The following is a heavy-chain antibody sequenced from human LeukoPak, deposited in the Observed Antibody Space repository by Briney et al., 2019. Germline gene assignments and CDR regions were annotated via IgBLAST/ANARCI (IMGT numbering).Heavy chain of an antibody. CDR2: IYPGDSDT. Sequence: GESLKISCKGSGYSFTSYWSGWVRQMPGKGLEWMGIIYPGDSDTRYSPSFQGQVTISADKSISTAYLQWSSLKASDTAMYYCARHVVVVVPAAILGNYYYYYMDVWGKGTTVTVSS. CDR1: GYSFTSYW. J-gene: IGHJ6*03. V-gene: IGHV5-51*01. D-gene: IGHD2-2*02. CDR3: ARHVVVVVPAAILGNYYYYYMDV.